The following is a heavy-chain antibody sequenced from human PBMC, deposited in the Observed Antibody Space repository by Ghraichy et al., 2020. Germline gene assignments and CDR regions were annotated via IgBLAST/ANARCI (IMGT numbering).Heavy chain of an antibody. V-gene: IGHV3-74*01. CDR3: ARGDSGYPQD. Sequence: GESLKISCAASGFTFSSSWMHWVRQAPGKGLVWVSRIKTDGTYTTSADSVKGRFTISRDNAKNTLSLQMNSLRAEDTAMSYCARGDSGYPQDWGQGTLVTVSS. J-gene: IGHJ1*01. D-gene: IGHD3-22*01. CDR2: IKTDGTYT. CDR1: GFTFSSSW.